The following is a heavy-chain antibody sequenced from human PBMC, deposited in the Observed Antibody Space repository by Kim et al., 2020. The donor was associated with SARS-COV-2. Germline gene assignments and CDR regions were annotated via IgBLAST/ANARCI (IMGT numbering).Heavy chain of an antibody. CDR1: GYSFTSYW. CDR3: ARRPLYYDILTGYEPPFDY. Sequence: GESLKISCKGSGYSFTSYWIGWVRQMPGKGLEWMGIIYPGDSDTRYSPSFQGQVTISADKSISTAYLQWSSLKASDTAMYYCARRPLYYDILTGYEPPFDYWGQGTLVTVSS. J-gene: IGHJ4*02. D-gene: IGHD3-9*01. V-gene: IGHV5-51*01. CDR2: IYPGDSDT.